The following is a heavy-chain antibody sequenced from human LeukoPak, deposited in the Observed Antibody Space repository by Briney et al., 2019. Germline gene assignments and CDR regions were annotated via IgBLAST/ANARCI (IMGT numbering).Heavy chain of an antibody. CDR2: IYYSGST. J-gene: IGHJ4*02. D-gene: IGHD5-18*01. CDR3: ARSVGYSYGYFDY. CDR1: GGSISSSSYY. Sequence: SETLSLTCTVSGGSISSSSYYWGWIRQPPGKGLEWIGSIYYSGSTYYNPSLKSRVTISVETSKNPFSLKLSSVTAADTAVYYCARSVGYSYGYFDYGGQGTRVTVPS. V-gene: IGHV4-39*07.